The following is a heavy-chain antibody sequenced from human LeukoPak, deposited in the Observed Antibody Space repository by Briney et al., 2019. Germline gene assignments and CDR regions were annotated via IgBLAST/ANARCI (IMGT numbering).Heavy chain of an antibody. CDR2: ISAYNGNT. CDR3: ASSSSSPGNYYFDY. CDR1: GYTFTSYG. Sequence: GASVKVSCKASGYTFTSYGISWVRQAPGQGLEWMGWISAYNGNTNYAQKLQGRVTMTTDTSTSTAYMELRSLRSDDTAVYYCASSSSSPGNYYFDYWGQGTLVTVSS. J-gene: IGHJ4*02. D-gene: IGHD6-13*01. V-gene: IGHV1-18*01.